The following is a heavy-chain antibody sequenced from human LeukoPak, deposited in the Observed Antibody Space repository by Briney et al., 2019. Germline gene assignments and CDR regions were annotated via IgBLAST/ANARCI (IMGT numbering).Heavy chain of an antibody. D-gene: IGHD3-10*01. Sequence: GGSLRLSCAASGFTFSSYEMNWVRQAPGKGLEWVSSISASGGSTNYADSVKGRFTISRDNSKNTVYLQMNSLRAEDTAVYYCAKVMKGSERLTMVRGVIIKTAGLYYMDVWGKGTTVTVSS. CDR1: GFTFSSYE. J-gene: IGHJ6*03. V-gene: IGHV3-23*01. CDR3: AKVMKGSERLTMVRGVIIKTAGLYYMDV. CDR2: ISASGGST.